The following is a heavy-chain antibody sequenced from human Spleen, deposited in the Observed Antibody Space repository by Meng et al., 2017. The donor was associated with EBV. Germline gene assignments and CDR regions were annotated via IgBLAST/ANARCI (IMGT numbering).Heavy chain of an antibody. V-gene: IGHV4-34*01. J-gene: IGHJ4*02. CDR3: ATWWGKGYY. Sequence: QGESQQWGAGLLKPSASLSPTCDGYGGPFDGYSWTWIRQPPGKGLEWIGEINHSGNTNYNPSLKSRVTISVDTSKRQFSLKLTSMTAADTAVYYCATWWGKGYYWGQETLVTVSS. CDR1: GGPFDGYS. D-gene: IGHD2-8*02. CDR2: INHSGNT.